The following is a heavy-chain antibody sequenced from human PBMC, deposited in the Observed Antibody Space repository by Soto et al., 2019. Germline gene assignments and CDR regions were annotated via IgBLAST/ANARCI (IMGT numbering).Heavy chain of an antibody. CDR3: AKGFSYYYYYGMDV. CDR2: ISYDGSNK. Sequence: PXGSLRLASADSGFTLSSSGMRWVVHAPGKGLEWVAVISYDGSNKYYADSVKGRFTISRDNSKNTLYLQMNSLRAEDTAVYYCAKGFSYYYYYGMDVWGQGTTVTVSS. CDR1: GFTLSSSG. V-gene: IGHV3-30*18. J-gene: IGHJ6*02.